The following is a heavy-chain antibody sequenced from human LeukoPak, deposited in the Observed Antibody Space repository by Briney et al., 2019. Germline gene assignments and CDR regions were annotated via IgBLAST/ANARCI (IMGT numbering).Heavy chain of an antibody. CDR2: ISASGGTT. J-gene: IGHJ3*02. CDR1: GFTFSNYA. D-gene: IGHD3-22*01. CDR3: TKRPRDSSGYYLGAFDM. Sequence: GGSLRLSCAASGFTFSNYAMTWVRQAPGKGLDWVSGISASGGTTYYADSVKGRFTISRDNSKNTLYLQMNSLRAEDTAVYYCTKRPRDSSGYYLGAFDMWGQGTMVTVSS. V-gene: IGHV3-23*01.